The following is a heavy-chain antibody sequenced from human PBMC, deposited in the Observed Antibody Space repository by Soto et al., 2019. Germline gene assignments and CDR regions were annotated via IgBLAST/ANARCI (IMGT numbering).Heavy chain of an antibody. D-gene: IGHD6-6*01. CDR2: IYHSGST. V-gene: IGHV4-30-2*01. CDR3: AGGIAARPLGS. CDR1: GGSISSGGYS. J-gene: IGHJ5*02. Sequence: QLQLQESASGLVKPSQTLSLTCVGSGGSISSGGYSWSWIRQLPGECLRWIGYIYHSGSTYYNPSLERRVTIPVDRSKNQFSLKLSSVTAADTAVYYCAGGIAARPLGSWGQGTLVTVSS.